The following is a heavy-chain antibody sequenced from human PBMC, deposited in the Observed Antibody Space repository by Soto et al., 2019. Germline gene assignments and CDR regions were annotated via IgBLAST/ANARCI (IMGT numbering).Heavy chain of an antibody. Sequence: QVQLQESGPGLVKPSETLSLTCNVSGASITTYYWSWIRQPPGKGLEWIGYIYYSGHINYNPALKRRVTISVDTAKNQFSLKLSSVTAADTAVYYCARHGATNWGGFFVSWGLGTLVSVSS. CDR1: GASITTYY. CDR3: ARHGATNWGGFFVS. J-gene: IGHJ4*02. V-gene: IGHV4-59*08. D-gene: IGHD7-27*01. CDR2: IYYSGHI.